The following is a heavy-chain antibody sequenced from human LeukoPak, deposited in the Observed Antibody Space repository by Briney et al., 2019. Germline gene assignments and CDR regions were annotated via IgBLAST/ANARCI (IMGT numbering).Heavy chain of an antibody. V-gene: IGHV4-4*07. CDR1: GGSISSYY. CDR2: IYTSGST. D-gene: IGHD2-2*02. J-gene: IGHJ5*02. Sequence: SETLSLTCTVSGGSISSYYWSWIRQPAGKGLEWIGRIYTSGSTNYNPSLKSRVTMSVDTSKNQFSLKLSSVTAADTAVYYCAGKYYGGLYAFWFDPWGQGTLVTVSS. CDR3: AGKYYGGLYAFWFDP.